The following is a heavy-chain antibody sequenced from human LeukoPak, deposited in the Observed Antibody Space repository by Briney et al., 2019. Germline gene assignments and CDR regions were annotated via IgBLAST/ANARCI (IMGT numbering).Heavy chain of an antibody. J-gene: IGHJ3*02. CDR1: GFTVSSNY. D-gene: IGHD3-22*01. CDR3: ARGGRGSAAVVAPRSFDI. V-gene: IGHV3-53*01. Sequence: GGSLRLSCAASGFTVSSNYMSWVRQAPGKGLEWVSVIYSGGSTYYADSVKGRFIISRDISKNTLYLQMSSLRAEDSALYYCARGGRGSAAVVAPRSFDIWGQGTMVTVSS. CDR2: IYSGGST.